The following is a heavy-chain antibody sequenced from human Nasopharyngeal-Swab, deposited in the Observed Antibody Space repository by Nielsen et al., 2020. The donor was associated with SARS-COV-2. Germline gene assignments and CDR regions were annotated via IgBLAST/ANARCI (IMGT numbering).Heavy chain of an antibody. CDR3: ARVKQLWRGILDY. CDR1: GGSFSGYY. V-gene: IGHV4-34*01. D-gene: IGHD5-18*01. Sequence: SETLSLTCAVYGGSFSGYYWSWIRQPPGKGLEWIGEINHSGSTNYNPSLKSRVTISVDTSKNQFSLKLSSVTAADTAVYYCARVKQLWRGILDYLGQGTLVTVSS. CDR2: INHSGST. J-gene: IGHJ4*02.